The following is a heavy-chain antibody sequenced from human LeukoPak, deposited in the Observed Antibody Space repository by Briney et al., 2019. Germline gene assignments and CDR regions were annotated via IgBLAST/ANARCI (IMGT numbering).Heavy chain of an antibody. D-gene: IGHD2-2*01. CDR3: AGPIVVVPAAMDWEIYYYYGMDV. CDR2: IKQDGSEK. CDR1: GFTFSSYW. J-gene: IGHJ6*02. V-gene: IGHV3-7*01. Sequence: GGSLRLSCAASGFTFSSYWMSWVRQAPGKGLEWVANIKQDGSEKYYVDSVKGRFTISRDNSKNTLYLQMNSLRAEDTAVYYCAGPIVVVPAAMDWEIYYYYGMDVWGQGTTVTVSS.